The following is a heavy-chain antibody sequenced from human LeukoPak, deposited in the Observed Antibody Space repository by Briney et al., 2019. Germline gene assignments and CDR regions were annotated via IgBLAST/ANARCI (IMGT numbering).Heavy chain of an antibody. V-gene: IGHV4-39*01. CDR3: ARYEIGTMFHY. J-gene: IGHJ4*02. CDR1: GGSISTTTDY. D-gene: IGHD5-24*01. Sequence: TSESLSLTCTVSGGSISTTTDYWGWIRQPPGRGLEWIVATRYSGNTYYKPSHKSRVAISVDTSKNPCSLKFSSVAAADTAVYYCARYEIGTMFHYWGEGNLVTLSS. CDR2: TRYSGNT.